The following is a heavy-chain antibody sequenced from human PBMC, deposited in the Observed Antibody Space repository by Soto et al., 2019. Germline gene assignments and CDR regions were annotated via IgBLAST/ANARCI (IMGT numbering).Heavy chain of an antibody. V-gene: IGHV1-3*05. CDR3: ARVSGYYLPDY. J-gene: IGHJ4*02. CDR1: GYTFTNYA. D-gene: IGHD5-12*01. CDR2: INAGNGNT. Sequence: QVQLVQSGAEEKKPGASVKVSCKASGYTFTNYAMHWVRQAPGQRLEWMGWINAGNGNTIYSQKFQGRVTITRDTSASTAYMELSSLRSEDTAVYYCARVSGYYLPDYWGQGTLVTVSS.